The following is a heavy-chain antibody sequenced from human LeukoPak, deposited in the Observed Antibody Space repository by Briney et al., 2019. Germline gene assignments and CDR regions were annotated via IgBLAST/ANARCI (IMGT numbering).Heavy chain of an antibody. V-gene: IGHV1-2*02. J-gene: IGHJ4*02. D-gene: IGHD3-10*01. CDR3: ARDMGPEARYYFDY. Sequence: GASVKVSCKASGYTFIGNYIHWLRQAPGQGLEWMGWINPNSGGTMFAQKFQGRVAMTRDTSIRTGFMELSGLTSDDTAVYYCARDMGPEARYYFDYWGRGTLVTVSS. CDR1: GYTFIGNY. CDR2: INPNSGGT.